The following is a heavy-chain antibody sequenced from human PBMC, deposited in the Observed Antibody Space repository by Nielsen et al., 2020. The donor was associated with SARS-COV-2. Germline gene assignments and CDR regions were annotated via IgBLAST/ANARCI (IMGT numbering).Heavy chain of an antibody. CDR2: IYHSGST. CDR3: ARPTTFVGGFDY. V-gene: IGHV4-38-2*02. Sequence: SETLSLTCTVSGYSISSGYYWGWIRQPPGKGLEWIGSIYHSGSTYYNPSLKNRVTISVDTSKNQFSLKLSSVTAADTAVYYCARPTTFVGGFDYWGQGTLVTVSS. D-gene: IGHD1-1*01. CDR1: GYSISSGYY. J-gene: IGHJ4*02.